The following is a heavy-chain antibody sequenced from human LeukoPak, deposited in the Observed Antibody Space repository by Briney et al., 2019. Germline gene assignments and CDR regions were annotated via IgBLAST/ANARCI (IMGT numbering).Heavy chain of an antibody. CDR1: GFTFGSYW. Sequence: PGGSLRLSCAVSGFTFGSYWMSWVRQTPGKGLEWVANIKKDGTETKYVDSVRGRFTISRDNAKNSLFLQMNSLRAEDTAVYYCARDAVDQYYYYYMDVWGKGTTVTVSS. V-gene: IGHV3-7*01. CDR3: ARDAVDQYYYYYMDV. D-gene: IGHD6-19*01. J-gene: IGHJ6*03. CDR2: IKKDGTET.